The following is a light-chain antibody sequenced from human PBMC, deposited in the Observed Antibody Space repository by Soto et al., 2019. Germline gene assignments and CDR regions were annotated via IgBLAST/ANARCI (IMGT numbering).Light chain of an antibody. Sequence: QALLPPPPSASGSPGQSVTIACTGTNNAIGVYDFVSWYQHHPGKAPRMIIYEVVQRPSGVPDRFSGSKSGNTASLTVYGLQAADEADYFCKSYAGSNTYVFGSGTKVTVL. CDR3: KSYAGSNTYV. CDR2: EVV. CDR1: NNAIGVYDF. J-gene: IGLJ1*01. V-gene: IGLV2-8*01.